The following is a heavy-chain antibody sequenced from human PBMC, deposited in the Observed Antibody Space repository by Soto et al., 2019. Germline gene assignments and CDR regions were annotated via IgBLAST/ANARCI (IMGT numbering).Heavy chain of an antibody. V-gene: IGHV5-51*01. D-gene: IGHD6-13*01. CDR2: IYPGDSDT. CDR3: ARHRIAALYYYGMDV. Sequence: GESLQISCKGSGYSFTSYCICWVRQMPGKGLEWMGIIYPGDSDTRYSPSFQGQVTISADKSISTAYLQWSSLKASDTAMYYCARHRIAALYYYGMDVWGQGTTVTVSS. CDR1: GYSFTSYC. J-gene: IGHJ6*02.